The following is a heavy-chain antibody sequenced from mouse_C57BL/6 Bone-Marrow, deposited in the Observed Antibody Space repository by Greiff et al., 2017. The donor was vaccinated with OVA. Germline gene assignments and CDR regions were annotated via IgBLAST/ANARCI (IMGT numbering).Heavy chain of an antibody. Sequence: VKLVESGPELVKPGASVKLSCKASGYTFTSYDINWVKQRPGQGLEWIGWIYPRDGSTKYNEKFKGKATLTVDTSSSTAYMELHSLTSEDSAVYFCARAGEFNVWGTGTTVTVSA. J-gene: IGHJ1*03. CDR3: ARAGEFNV. V-gene: IGHV1-85*01. CDR2: IYPRDGST. CDR1: GYTFTSYD.